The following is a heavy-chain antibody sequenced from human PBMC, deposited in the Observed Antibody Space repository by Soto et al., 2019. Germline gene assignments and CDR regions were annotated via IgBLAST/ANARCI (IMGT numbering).Heavy chain of an antibody. Sequence: PGGSLRLSCAASGFTFSSYNMNWVRQAPGKGLEWVSSISSSSSYIYYADSVKGRFTISRDNAKNSLYLQMNSLRAEDTAVYYCARVTSMSPFDYWGQGTLVTVSS. V-gene: IGHV3-21*01. CDR3: ARVTSMSPFDY. D-gene: IGHD2-21*02. CDR1: GFTFSSYN. CDR2: ISSSSSYI. J-gene: IGHJ4*02.